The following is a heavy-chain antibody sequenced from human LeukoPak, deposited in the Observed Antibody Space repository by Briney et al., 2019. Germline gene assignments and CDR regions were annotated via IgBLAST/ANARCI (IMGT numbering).Heavy chain of an antibody. CDR3: AKDRRHTVSGGYFDL. D-gene: IGHD3-10*01. V-gene: IGHV3-7*03. CDR1: GFTFNNYW. J-gene: IGHJ2*01. Sequence: GGSLRLSCAASGFTFNNYWMTWVRQAPGKGLEWVANIKQDGSEKYFLDSVRGRFTISRDNAKDSLYLQMNSLRAGDTALYYCAKDRRHTVSGGYFDLWGRGTLVIVSS. CDR2: IKQDGSEK.